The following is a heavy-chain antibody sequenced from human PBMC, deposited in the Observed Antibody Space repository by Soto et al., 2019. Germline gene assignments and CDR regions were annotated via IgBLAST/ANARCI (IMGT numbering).Heavy chain of an antibody. CDR3: ARIPYTTTYFDY. D-gene: IGHD2-2*02. CDR1: GGSISSGDYY. CDR2: IHYSGDT. V-gene: IGHV4-31*03. J-gene: IGHJ4*02. Sequence: SETLSLTCTVSGGSISSGDYYWAWIRQHPGKGLEWIGHIHYSGDTYYNLSLKSRLTMSVDTSKNQFSLRLKSVTDADTAVYLCARIPYTTTYFDYWGQGTLVTVSS.